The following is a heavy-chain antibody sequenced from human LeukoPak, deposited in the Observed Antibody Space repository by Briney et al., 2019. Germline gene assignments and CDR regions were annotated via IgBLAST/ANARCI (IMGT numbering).Heavy chain of an antibody. D-gene: IGHD6-13*01. Sequence: ASVTVSFTASGYTFTIYYMHWVRQAPGQGLEWMGIINPSGGSTSYAQKFQGRVTMTRDTSTSTVYMELSSLRSEDTAVYYCARVKLSRSSGYSTNWFDPWGQGTLVTVSS. J-gene: IGHJ5*02. CDR3: ARVKLSRSSGYSTNWFDP. CDR1: GYTFTIYY. CDR2: INPSGGST. V-gene: IGHV1-46*01.